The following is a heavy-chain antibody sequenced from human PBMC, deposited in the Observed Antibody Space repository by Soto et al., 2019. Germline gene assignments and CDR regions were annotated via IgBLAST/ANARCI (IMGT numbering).Heavy chain of an antibody. Sequence: PWGSLSLSCTASGVAFITYSINLFRQPPCPWLERVWSISSSSSFIYYADSVKGRFTISRDNVKNSLYLQMDSVRAEGMAVYYCARGLRSFDWGNDYWGQGTLVTVSS. D-gene: IGHD3-9*01. CDR1: GVAFITYS. CDR2: ISSSSSFI. J-gene: IGHJ4*02. V-gene: IGHV3-21*01. CDR3: ARGLRSFDWGNDY.